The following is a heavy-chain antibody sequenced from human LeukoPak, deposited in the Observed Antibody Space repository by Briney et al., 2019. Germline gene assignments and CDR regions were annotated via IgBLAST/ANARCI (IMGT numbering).Heavy chain of an antibody. CDR1: GFTFSRHW. J-gene: IGHJ5*02. CDR3: ARVVTLTTTGYNWFDP. D-gene: IGHD1-1*01. V-gene: IGHV3-7*01. CDR2: IKQDGSDE. Sequence: GGSLRLSCTASGFTFSRHWMSLVRQAPGKGLEGVANIKQDGSDEYYVGSVKGRFTISRDNAKDSLYLQMNSLRAEDTAVYFCARVVTLTTTGYNWFDPWGQGTLVTVSS.